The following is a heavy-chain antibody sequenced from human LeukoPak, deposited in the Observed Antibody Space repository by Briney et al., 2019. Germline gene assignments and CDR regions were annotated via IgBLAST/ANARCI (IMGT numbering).Heavy chain of an antibody. CDR3: ARDPYGSGNYYFDY. CDR2: INPNSGDT. V-gene: IGHV1-2*02. D-gene: IGHD3-10*01. CDR1: GYTFTGYY. J-gene: IGHJ4*02. Sequence: ASVKVSCKASGYTFTGYYMHWVRQAPGQGLEWMGWINPNSGDTNYAQNFQGRVTMTRDTSISTAYMELSRLRSDDTAVYYCARDPYGSGNYYFDYWGQGTLVTVSS.